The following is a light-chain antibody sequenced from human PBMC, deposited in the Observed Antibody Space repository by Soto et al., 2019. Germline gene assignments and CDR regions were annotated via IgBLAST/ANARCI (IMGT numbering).Light chain of an antibody. CDR2: GAS. J-gene: IGKJ1*01. Sequence: EIVLTQSPGTLSLSPGERATLSCRASQSVSSNFLAWYQEKPGQAPRLLIYGASTRATDVPDRFSGSGSGADFTLSISRLEPEDFAVYYCQKYGNFWTFGQGTKVDI. CDR3: QKYGNFWT. V-gene: IGKV3-20*01. CDR1: QSVSSNF.